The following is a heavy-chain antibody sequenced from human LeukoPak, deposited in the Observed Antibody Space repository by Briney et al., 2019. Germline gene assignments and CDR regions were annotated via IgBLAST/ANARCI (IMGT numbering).Heavy chain of an antibody. CDR3: ARNPYYGSGSWTKTFDY. D-gene: IGHD3-10*01. CDR1: GFTFSSSW. Sequence: GGSLRLSCAASGFTFSSSWMSWLRQAPGKGLEWVADIKEDGSAKYYVDSVKGRFTISRDNAKNSLYLQMNSLRAEDTAVYYCARNPYYGSGSWTKTFDYWGQGTLVTVSS. CDR2: IKEDGSAK. V-gene: IGHV3-7*01. J-gene: IGHJ4*02.